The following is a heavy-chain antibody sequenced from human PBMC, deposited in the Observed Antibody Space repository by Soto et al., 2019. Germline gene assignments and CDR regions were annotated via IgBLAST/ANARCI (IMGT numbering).Heavy chain of an antibody. CDR2: IKQDGSEK. CDR3: RGRPADTDGDY. Sequence: GGSLRLSCAVTGFTFSTYWMSWVRQAPGKGLEWVANIKQDGSEKYYVDSVKGRFTISRDNAKNSVYLQMNSLRAEDTAVYYCRGRPADTDGDYWGQGTLVTVSS. V-gene: IGHV3-7*01. J-gene: IGHJ4*02. D-gene: IGHD6-13*01. CDR1: GFTFSTYW.